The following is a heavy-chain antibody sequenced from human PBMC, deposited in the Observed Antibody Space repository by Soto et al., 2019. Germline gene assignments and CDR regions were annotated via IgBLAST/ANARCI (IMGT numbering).Heavy chain of an antibody. CDR1: GYTFTSYG. Sequence: ASVKVSCKASGYTFTSYGISWVRQAPGQGLEWMGWMSAYNGNTDYAQKLQGRVTMTTDTSISTAYMELSSLRSEDTAVYYCARREMDWFDPWGQGTLVTVSS. D-gene: IGHD2-2*03. CDR2: MSAYNGNT. CDR3: ARREMDWFDP. V-gene: IGHV1-18*01. J-gene: IGHJ5*02.